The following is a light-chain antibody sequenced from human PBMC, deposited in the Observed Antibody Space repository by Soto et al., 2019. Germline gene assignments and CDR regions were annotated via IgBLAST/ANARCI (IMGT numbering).Light chain of an antibody. V-gene: IGLV2-14*01. CDR1: SNDVGGYNY. CDR2: EVS. Sequence: QSALTQPASVSGSPGQSITISCTGTSNDVGGYNYVSWYQQHPGKAPQLIIYEVSNRPSGVSHRFSGSKSGDTASLTISGLQAEDGADYYCSSYTAFSTWVFGGGTKLTV. CDR3: SSYTAFSTWV. J-gene: IGLJ3*02.